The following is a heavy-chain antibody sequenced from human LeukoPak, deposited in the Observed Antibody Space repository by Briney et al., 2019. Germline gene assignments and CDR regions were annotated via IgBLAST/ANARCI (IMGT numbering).Heavy chain of an antibody. CDR2: ISNSGGTT. D-gene: IGHD3-22*01. V-gene: IGHV3-23*01. CDR1: GFTFSNYA. Sequence: GGSLRLSCAASGFTFSNYAMSWVRQAPGKGLEWVSAISNSGGTTYYADSVKGRFTISRDNSKNTLYLQMNSLRADDTAVYYCARVGNSSGYYIDYWGQGTLVTVSS. CDR3: ARVGNSSGYYIDY. J-gene: IGHJ4*02.